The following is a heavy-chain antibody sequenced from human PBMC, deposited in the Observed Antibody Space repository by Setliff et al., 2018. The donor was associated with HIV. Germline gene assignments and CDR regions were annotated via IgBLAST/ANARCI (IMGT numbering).Heavy chain of an antibody. CDR1: GGSISSHY. CDR3: AISIVGVTSEMY. CDR2: IYNRGST. D-gene: IGHD2-21*02. V-gene: IGHV4-4*09. J-gene: IGHJ4*02. Sequence: ETLSLTCTVSGGSISSHYWSWIRRPPGKGLEWIGSIYNRGSTYYNPSLKSRVTISVDTSKNQFSLKLISVTAADTAMYYCAISIVGVTSEMYWAQGTLVTVSS.